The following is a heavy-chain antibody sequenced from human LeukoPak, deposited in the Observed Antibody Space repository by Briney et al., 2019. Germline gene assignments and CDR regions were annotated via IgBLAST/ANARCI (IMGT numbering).Heavy chain of an antibody. J-gene: IGHJ4*02. CDR1: DYTFSSYG. CDR2: ISHDGSVE. CDR3: VRGDGHLLSSFVDY. D-gene: IGHD2-2*01. Sequence: GGSLRLSCAASDYTFSSYGMHWVRQAPGKGLECVAFISHDGSVEKFADSVKGRFTISRDNSKNILNLRLDSLRPEDTAVYYCVRGDGHLLSSFVDYWGQGTLVTVSS. V-gene: IGHV3-30*02.